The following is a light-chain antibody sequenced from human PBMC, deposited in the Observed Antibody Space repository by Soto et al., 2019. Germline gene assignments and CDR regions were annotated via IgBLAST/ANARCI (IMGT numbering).Light chain of an antibody. V-gene: IGKV3D-15*01. CDR2: GAS. J-gene: IGKJ5*01. CDR3: QPYNNWPALT. CDR1: QGVRSN. Sequence: DIVMTQSPATLSVSPGERATLSCRASQGVRSNLAWYQQNPGQPPRLVISGASTRAPGIPARSSGFGSGTDFTLTIRSLQSEDFAIYYCQPYNNWPALTFGQGTRL.